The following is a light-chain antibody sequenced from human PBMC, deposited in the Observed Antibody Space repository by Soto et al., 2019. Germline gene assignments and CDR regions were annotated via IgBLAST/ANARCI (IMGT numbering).Light chain of an antibody. CDR2: GAS. V-gene: IGKV3-15*01. Sequence: EVVMTQSPVTLSVSPGERATLSCRASQSVSSNLAWYQQKPGQAPRLLIYGASTRATGIPARFSGSGSGTEFTLTITGLQSEDFAVYYCQQYKSWPYTFGQGTKVDIK. J-gene: IGKJ2*01. CDR1: QSVSSN. CDR3: QQYKSWPYT.